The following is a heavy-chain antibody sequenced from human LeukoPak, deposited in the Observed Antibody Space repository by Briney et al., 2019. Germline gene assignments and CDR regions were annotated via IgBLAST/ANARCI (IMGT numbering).Heavy chain of an antibody. Sequence: GGSLRLSCAASGFIISTHGMHWVRQAPGKGLEWVAVVSYDGSEKYYADSVKGRFTISRDNSKNTLYLQMNSLRAEDTAVYYCAKDLAVAGTSTDYWGQGTLVTVSS. V-gene: IGHV3-30*18. CDR1: GFIISTHG. CDR3: AKDLAVAGTSTDY. CDR2: VSYDGSEK. D-gene: IGHD6-19*01. J-gene: IGHJ4*02.